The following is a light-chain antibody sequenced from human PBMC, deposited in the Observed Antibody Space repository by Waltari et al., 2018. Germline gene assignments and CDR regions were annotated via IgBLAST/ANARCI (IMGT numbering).Light chain of an antibody. CDR1: SSDVGSYNY. CDR3: RAYTSSNPFV. Sequence: QSAPTQPASVSGSPGQSITISCTGTSSDVGSYNYVSWYQQHPGRAPKLLIYDVSNRPSGVSNRFSGSKSGSTASLTISGLQAEDEADYYCRAYTSSNPFVFGTGTKVTVL. CDR2: DVS. J-gene: IGLJ1*01. V-gene: IGLV2-14*03.